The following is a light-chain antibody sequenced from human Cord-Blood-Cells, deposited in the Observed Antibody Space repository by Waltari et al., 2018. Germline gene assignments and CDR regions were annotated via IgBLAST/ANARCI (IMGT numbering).Light chain of an antibody. CDR3: CSYAGSSTYYV. Sequence: QSALTQPASVSGSPGPSITISCPGTSSDVGSYNLVSWYQQHPGKAPKLMMYEGSKRPSGVSNRVSGSKSGNTASLTISGLQAEDEADYYCCSYAGSSTYYVFGTGTKVTVL. CDR2: EGS. V-gene: IGLV2-23*01. CDR1: SSDVGSYNL. J-gene: IGLJ1*01.